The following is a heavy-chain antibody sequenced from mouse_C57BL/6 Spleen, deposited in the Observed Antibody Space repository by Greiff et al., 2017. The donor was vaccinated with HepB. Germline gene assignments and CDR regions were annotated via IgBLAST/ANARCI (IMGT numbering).Heavy chain of an antibody. CDR3: ARHEGGYYDYETWFAY. V-gene: IGHV1-62-2*01. J-gene: IGHJ3*01. Sequence: QVQLQQPGAELVKPGASVKLSCKASGYTFTEYTIHWVKQRSGQGLEWIGWFYPGSGSIKYNEKFKDKATLTADKSSSTVYMELSRLTSEDSAVYFCARHEGGYYDYETWFAYWGQGTLVTVSA. CDR1: GYTFTEYT. CDR2: FYPGSGSI. D-gene: IGHD2-4*01.